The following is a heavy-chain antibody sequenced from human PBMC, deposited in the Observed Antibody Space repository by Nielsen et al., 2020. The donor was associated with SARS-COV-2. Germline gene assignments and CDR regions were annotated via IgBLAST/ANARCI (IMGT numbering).Heavy chain of an antibody. CDR3: ARDHITMVRGVIIDWFDP. V-gene: IGHV3-33*01. D-gene: IGHD3-10*01. CDR2: IWYDGSNK. Sequence: PGKGLEWVAVIWYDGSNKYYADSVKGRFTISRDNSKNTLYLQMNSLRAEDTAVYYCARDHITMVRGVIIDWFDPWGQGTLVTVSS. J-gene: IGHJ5*02.